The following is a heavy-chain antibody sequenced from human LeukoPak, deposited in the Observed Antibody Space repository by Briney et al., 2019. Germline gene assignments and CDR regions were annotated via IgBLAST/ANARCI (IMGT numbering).Heavy chain of an antibody. J-gene: IGHJ4*02. CDR2: IYHSGST. CDR1: GYSISSGYY. CDR3: ARGAYSGSYSDY. Sequence: SETLSLTCTVSGYSISSGYYWGWIRQPPGKGLEWIGSIYHSGSTYYNPSLKSRVTISVDTSKNQFSLKLSSVTAADTAVYYCARGAYSGSYSDYWGQGTLVTVSS. V-gene: IGHV4-38-2*02. D-gene: IGHD1-26*01.